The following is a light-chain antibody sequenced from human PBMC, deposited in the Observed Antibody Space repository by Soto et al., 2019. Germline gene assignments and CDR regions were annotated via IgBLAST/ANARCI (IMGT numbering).Light chain of an antibody. CDR3: QNYNTAPQT. CDR1: QGILDY. V-gene: IGKV1-27*01. Sequence: DIQMTQSPSSLSASVGDRVTITCRASQGILDYVAWFQQKPGKAPKLLIYAASTLPSGVPSRFSGSGSGTDFTLTISALQPEDVATYYCQNYNTAPQTFGQGPKVEIK. CDR2: AAS. J-gene: IGKJ1*01.